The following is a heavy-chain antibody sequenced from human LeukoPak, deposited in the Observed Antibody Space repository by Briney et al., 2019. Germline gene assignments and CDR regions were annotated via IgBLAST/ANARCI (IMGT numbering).Heavy chain of an antibody. Sequence: ASVKVSCKASGYTFTVYYIHWVRQAPGQGLEYMGWINPNSGGTNYAQKFQGRVTMTRDTSISTAYMELSRLRSDDTAVYYCARDHSNAAGYWGQGTLVTVSS. V-gene: IGHV1-2*02. CDR2: INPNSGGT. CDR1: GYTFTVYY. D-gene: IGHD4-11*01. CDR3: ARDHSNAAGY. J-gene: IGHJ4*02.